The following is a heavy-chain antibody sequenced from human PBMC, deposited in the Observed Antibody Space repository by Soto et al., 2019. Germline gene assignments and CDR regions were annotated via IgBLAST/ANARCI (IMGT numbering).Heavy chain of an antibody. CDR2: IQQDGSEK. Sequence: GGSLRLSCAVSGFTFTSYSMSWVRQAPGEGLEWVANIQQDGSEKYYVDSVKGRFTISRDNAKNSLYLQMNSLGAEDTAVYYCARDLPGYCTTTDCYSYFDYWGQGTLVTVSS. CDR1: GFTFTSYS. V-gene: IGHV3-7*03. J-gene: IGHJ4*02. CDR3: ARDLPGYCTTTDCYSYFDY. D-gene: IGHD2-2*02.